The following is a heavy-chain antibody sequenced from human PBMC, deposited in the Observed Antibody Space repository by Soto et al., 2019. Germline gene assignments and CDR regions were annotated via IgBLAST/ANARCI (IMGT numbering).Heavy chain of an antibody. CDR1: GGSISSYY. CDR2: IYYSGST. CDR3: ARGGGGQWLVLGY. D-gene: IGHD6-19*01. Sequence: QVQLQESGPGLVKPSETLSLTCTVSGGSISSYYWSWIRQPPGKGLEWIGYIYYSGSTNYNPSLKSRVTISVDTSKTQYSLKLSSVTAADTAVYYCARGGGGQWLVLGYWGQGTLVTVSS. V-gene: IGHV4-59*01. J-gene: IGHJ4*02.